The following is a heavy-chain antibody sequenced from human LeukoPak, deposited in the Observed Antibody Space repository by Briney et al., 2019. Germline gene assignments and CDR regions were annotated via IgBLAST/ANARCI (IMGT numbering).Heavy chain of an antibody. CDR2: ISSSSNYI. D-gene: IGHD5-24*01. J-gene: IGHJ6*03. CDR1: GFTFSSYS. V-gene: IGHV3-21*01. Sequence: GGSLRLSCAASGFTFSSYSMDWVRQAPGKGLEWVSSISSSSNYIYYADSMKGRFTISRDNAKNSLYLQMNSLRAEDTAVYYCAKSPTLKIRMAYYYMDVWGKGTTVTVSS. CDR3: AKSPTLKIRMAYYYMDV.